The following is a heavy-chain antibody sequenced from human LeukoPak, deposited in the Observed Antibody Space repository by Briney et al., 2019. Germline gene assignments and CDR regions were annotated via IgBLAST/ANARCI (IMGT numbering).Heavy chain of an antibody. D-gene: IGHD4-23*01. CDR1: GGSFSGSY. V-gene: IGHV4-34*01. CDR2: INHSGST. J-gene: IGHJ6*02. CDR3: ARGGNTVVAWGPDYYYGMDV. Sequence: SETLSLTCAVYGGSFSGSYWSWIRQPPGKGLEWVGEINHSGSTNYNSSLTSRITISVNTSKKQFSLKLHSVTAADTAVYYCARGGNTVVAWGPDYYYGMDVWGQGTTVTVSS.